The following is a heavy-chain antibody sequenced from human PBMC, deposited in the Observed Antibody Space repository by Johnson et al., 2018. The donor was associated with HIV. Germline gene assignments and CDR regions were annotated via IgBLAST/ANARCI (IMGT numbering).Heavy chain of an antibody. J-gene: IGHJ3*02. Sequence: VQLVESGGGVVRPGGSLRLSCAASGFIFRNYWMHWVRQTPGKGLVWVARIYSDGSDPAYADSAKGRFTISRDNAKKTLYLQMNSLRAEDTAVYYCAKVSGYYDSLSAGWAFDIWGQGTMVTVSS. CDR3: AKVSGYYDSLSAGWAFDI. CDR1: GFIFRNYW. V-gene: IGHV3-74*03. CDR2: IYSDGSDP. D-gene: IGHD3-22*01.